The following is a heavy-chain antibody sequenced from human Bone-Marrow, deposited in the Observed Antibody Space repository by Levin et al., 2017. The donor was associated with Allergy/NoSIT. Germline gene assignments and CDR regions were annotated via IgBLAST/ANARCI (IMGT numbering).Heavy chain of an antibody. Sequence: LSLTCEASGFTIRTSSVTWVRQAPGKGLEWVSSLTTESSTYYADSVEGRFTISRDSAHNSISLLLTSLSTEDQAVDYGARDFWGGKVAGNWFDPWGQGTLVSVSS. CDR3: ARDFWGGKVAGNWFDP. CDR1: GFTIRTSS. D-gene: IGHD6-19*01. V-gene: IGHV3-69-1*01. CDR2: LTTESST. J-gene: IGHJ5*02.